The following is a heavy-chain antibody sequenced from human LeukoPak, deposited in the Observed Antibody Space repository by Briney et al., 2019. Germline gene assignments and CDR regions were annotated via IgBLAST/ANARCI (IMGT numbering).Heavy chain of an antibody. CDR1: GYTFTGYY. D-gene: IGHD3-3*01. V-gene: IGHV1-2*02. Sequence: ASVKVSCKASGYTFTGYYMHWVRQAPGQGLEWMGWINPNSGGTNYAQKFQGRFTMTRDTSISTAYMELSRLRSDDTAVYYCARVNTIFGVVPADAFDIWGQGTMVTVSS. J-gene: IGHJ3*02. CDR3: ARVNTIFGVVPADAFDI. CDR2: INPNSGGT.